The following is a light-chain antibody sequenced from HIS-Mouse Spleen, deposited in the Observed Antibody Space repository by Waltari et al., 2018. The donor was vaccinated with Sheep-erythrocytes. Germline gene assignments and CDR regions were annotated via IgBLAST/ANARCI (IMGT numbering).Light chain of an antibody. CDR3: CSYAGSYNHV. Sequence: QSALTQPRSVSGSPGQSVTISCTGTSSDFGCYNYVSWYQQHPGKAPKLMIYDVIKRPSGVPDRFSGSKSGNTASLTISGLQAEDEADYYCCSYAGSYNHVFATGTKVTVL. V-gene: IGLV2-11*01. J-gene: IGLJ1*01. CDR2: DVI. CDR1: SSDFGCYNY.